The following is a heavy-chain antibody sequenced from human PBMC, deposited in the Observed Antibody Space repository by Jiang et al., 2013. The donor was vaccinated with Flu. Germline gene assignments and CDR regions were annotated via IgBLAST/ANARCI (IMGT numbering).Heavy chain of an antibody. J-gene: IGHJ4*02. Sequence: GPGLVKPSETLSLTCAVSGYSISSGYYWGWIRQPPGKGLEWIGSIYHSGSTYYNPSLKSRVTISVDTSKNQFSLKLSSVTAADTAVYYCARAIDRGVPLYWGRGTLVTVSS. CDR3: ARAIDRGVPLY. V-gene: IGHV4-38-2*01. CDR2: IYHSGST. D-gene: IGHD3-10*01. CDR1: GYSISSGYY.